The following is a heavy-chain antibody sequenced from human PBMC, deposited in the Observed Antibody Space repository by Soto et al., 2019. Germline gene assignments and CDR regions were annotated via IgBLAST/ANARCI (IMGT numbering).Heavy chain of an antibody. Sequence: QVQLVQSGAEVKKPGSSVKVSCKASGGTFSSYAISWVRQAPGQGLEWMGGIIPIFGTANYAQKFRGRVTITADESTSTAYMELSSLRSEDTAVYYCARGPLTTGYSSSWYFFDYWGQGTLVTVSS. D-gene: IGHD6-13*01. CDR3: ARGPLTTGYSSSWYFFDY. V-gene: IGHV1-69*01. CDR2: IIPIFGTA. J-gene: IGHJ4*02. CDR1: GGTFSSYA.